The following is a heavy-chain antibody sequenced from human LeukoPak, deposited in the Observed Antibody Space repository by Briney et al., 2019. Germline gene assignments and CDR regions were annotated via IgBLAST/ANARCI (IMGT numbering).Heavy chain of an antibody. CDR2: ISYDGSNK. Sequence: GGSLRLSCAASGFTFSSYAMHWVRQAPGKGLEWVAVISYDGSNKYYADSVKGRFTISRDNSKNTLYLQMNSLRAEDTAVYYCARDGLGWIQLWSSGGFDYWGQGTLVTVSS. J-gene: IGHJ4*02. CDR1: GFTFSSYA. V-gene: IGHV3-30*04. D-gene: IGHD5-18*01. CDR3: ARDGLGWIQLWSSGGFDY.